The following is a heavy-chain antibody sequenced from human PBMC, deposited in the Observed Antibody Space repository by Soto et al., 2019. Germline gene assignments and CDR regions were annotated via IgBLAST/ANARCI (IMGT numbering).Heavy chain of an antibody. Sequence: EVQLLESGGGLVQPGGSLRLSCAAYGFSFTIYGMTWVRQAPGKGLEWVSAVSGSGGRTYYADSVKGRFTISRDNSKNTLYLEMNSLRAEDTAVYFCAKVPHYCSGASCYYFDYWGQGTPVIVSS. CDR1: GFSFTIYG. V-gene: IGHV3-23*01. J-gene: IGHJ4*02. D-gene: IGHD2-15*01. CDR3: AKVPHYCSGASCYYFDY. CDR2: VSGSGGRT.